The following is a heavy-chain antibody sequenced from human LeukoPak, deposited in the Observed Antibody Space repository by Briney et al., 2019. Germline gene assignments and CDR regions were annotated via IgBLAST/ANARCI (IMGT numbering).Heavy chain of an antibody. CDR2: IKQDGSEK. J-gene: IGHJ3*02. CDR3: ARTLLPAGCGGDCYYHDAFDI. Sequence: GGSLRLSCAASGFTFSSYWMSWVRQAPGKGLEWVANIKQDGSEKYYVDSVKGRFTISRDNAKNSLYLQMNSLRAEDTAVYYCARTLLPAGCGGDCYYHDAFDIWGQGTMVTVSS. D-gene: IGHD2-21*01. CDR1: GFTFSSYW. V-gene: IGHV3-7*01.